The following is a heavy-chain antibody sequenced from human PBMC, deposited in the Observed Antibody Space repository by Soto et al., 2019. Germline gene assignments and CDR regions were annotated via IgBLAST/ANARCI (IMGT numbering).Heavy chain of an antibody. Sequence: QLHLVQSGAVVKKPGASVTVSCSASGYPVTAYYMHWVRQAPGRGLEWMGGINPATGAAKYTQTFQGRVTITRDTSTSTGFMELSGLTSEDTAVFYCARGGGVGVAGSAAFDMWGQGTVVTVSS. CDR3: ARGGGVGVAGSAAFDM. D-gene: IGHD3-3*01. CDR2: INPATGAA. V-gene: IGHV1-2*02. J-gene: IGHJ3*02. CDR1: GYPVTAYY.